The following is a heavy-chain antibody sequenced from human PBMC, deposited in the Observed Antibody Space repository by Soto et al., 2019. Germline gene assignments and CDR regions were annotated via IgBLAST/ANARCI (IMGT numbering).Heavy chain of an antibody. CDR2: IIPIFGTA. D-gene: IGHD6-19*01. CDR1: GGSFSSYA. J-gene: IGHJ3*02. V-gene: IGHV1-69*06. Sequence: QVQLVQSGAEVKKPGSSVKVSCKASGGSFSSYAISWVRQAPVQGLEWMGGIIPIFGTATYAQKFQGRVTIIADKSTSTAYMELCSLRSEDTAVYYCARAGPVAGNHAFDIWGQGTLVTVSS. CDR3: ARAGPVAGNHAFDI.